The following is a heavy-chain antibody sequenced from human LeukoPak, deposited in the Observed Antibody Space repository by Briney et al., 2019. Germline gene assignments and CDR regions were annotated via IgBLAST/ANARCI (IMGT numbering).Heavy chain of an antibody. CDR1: GFTFGDYA. J-gene: IGHJ4*02. V-gene: IGHV3-49*03. Sequence: PGGSLRLSCTASGFTFGDYAMSWFRQAPGKGLEWVGFIRSKAYGGTTEYAASVKGRFTISRDDSKSIAYLQMNSLKTEDTAVYYCTRPLDYDFWSGYYFDYWGQGTLVTVSS. CDR3: TRPLDYDFWSGYYFDY. CDR2: IRSKAYGGTT. D-gene: IGHD3-3*01.